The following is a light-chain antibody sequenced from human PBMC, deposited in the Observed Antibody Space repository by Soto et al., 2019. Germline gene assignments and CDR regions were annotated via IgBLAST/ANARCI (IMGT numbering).Light chain of an antibody. J-gene: IGLJ1*01. CDR3: SSYTSSMTNV. Sequence: QSFLTQPAFVSGFSGQSITISCTGNRSDVRGYNSVSWYQLHPGKATQHLLYDVGDRRARVSYRFSGSRSRNTHSLNIPGLQASDEADYFYSSYTSSMTNVLGSGTKVTVL. CDR1: RSDVRGYNS. CDR2: DVG. V-gene: IGLV2-14*03.